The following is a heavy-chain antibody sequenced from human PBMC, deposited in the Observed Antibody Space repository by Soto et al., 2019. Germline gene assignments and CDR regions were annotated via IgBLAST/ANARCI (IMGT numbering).Heavy chain of an antibody. CDR2: IYYSGST. Sequence: QVQLQESGPGLVKPSETLSLTCTVSGGSVSSGSYYWSWIRQPPGRGLEWIGYIYYSGSTNYNPSLKSRLTISVDTSKNQFSVKLSSVTAADTAVYYRARGIEGWYQGRYYYGMDVWGQGTTVTVSS. J-gene: IGHJ6*02. CDR1: GGSVSSGSYY. V-gene: IGHV4-61*01. D-gene: IGHD6-19*01. CDR3: ARGIEGWYQGRYYYGMDV.